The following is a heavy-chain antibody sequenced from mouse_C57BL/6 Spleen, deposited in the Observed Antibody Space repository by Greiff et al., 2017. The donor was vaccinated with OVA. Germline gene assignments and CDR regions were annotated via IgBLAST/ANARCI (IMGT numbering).Heavy chain of an antibody. D-gene: IGHD3-1*01. Sequence: QVQLQQSGAELVRPGTSVKVSCKASGYAFTNYLIEWVKQRPGQGLEWIGVINPGSGGTNYNEKFKGKATLTADKSSSTAYMQLSSLTSEDSAVYFCARFGGLSWGFDYWGQGTTLTVSS. CDR3: ARFGGLSWGFDY. CDR2: INPGSGGT. J-gene: IGHJ2*01. CDR1: GYAFTNYL. V-gene: IGHV1-54*01.